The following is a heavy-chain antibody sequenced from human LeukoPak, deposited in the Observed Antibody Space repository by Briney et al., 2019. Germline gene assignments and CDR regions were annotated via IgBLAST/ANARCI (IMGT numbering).Heavy chain of an antibody. CDR2: IYYTGST. CDR1: GGSISSYY. V-gene: IGHV4-59*01. J-gene: IGHJ1*01. D-gene: IGHD1-26*01. Sequence: SETLSLTCTVSGGSISSYYWSWIRQPPGKGLEWIGYIYYTGSTNYNPSLKSRVTISVDTSKNQFSLKLSSVTAADTAVYYCARDGISGSYYAEYFQHWGQGTLVAVSS. CDR3: ARDGISGSYYAEYFQH.